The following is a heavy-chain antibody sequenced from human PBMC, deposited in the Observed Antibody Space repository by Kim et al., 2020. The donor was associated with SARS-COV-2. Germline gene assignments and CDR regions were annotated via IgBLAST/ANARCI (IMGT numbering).Heavy chain of an antibody. Sequence: KYEADAGKGRFTISRDNSKNTLYLQMNSLRAEDTAVYYCARDLSGYYGMDVWGQGTTVTVSS. CDR2: K. CDR3: ARDLSGYYGMDV. J-gene: IGHJ6*02. D-gene: IGHD3-10*01. V-gene: IGHV3-30*07.